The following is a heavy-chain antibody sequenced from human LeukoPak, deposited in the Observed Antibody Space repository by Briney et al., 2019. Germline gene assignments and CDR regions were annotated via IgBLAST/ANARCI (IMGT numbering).Heavy chain of an antibody. CDR1: GGSISSYY. CDR2: IYTSGST. D-gene: IGHD1-26*01. V-gene: IGHV4-4*07. J-gene: IGHJ6*02. Sequence: SETLSLTCTVSGGSISSYYWSWIRQPAGKGLEWIGRIYTSGSTNYNPSLKSRVTMSVDTSKNQFSLKLSSVTAADTAVYYCARDLSGSYYGYYYYGMDVWGRGTTVTVSS. CDR3: ARDLSGSYYGYYYYGMDV.